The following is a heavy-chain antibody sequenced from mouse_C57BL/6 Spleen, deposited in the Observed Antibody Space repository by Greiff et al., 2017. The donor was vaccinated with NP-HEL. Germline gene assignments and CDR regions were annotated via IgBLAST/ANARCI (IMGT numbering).Heavy chain of an antibody. CDR3: ASRWFAY. J-gene: IGHJ3*01. V-gene: IGHV1-26*01. CDR1: GYTFTDYY. Sequence: EVQLQQSGPELVKPGASVKISCKASGYTFTDYYMNWVKQSHGKSLEWIGDINPNNGGTSYNQKFKGKATLTVDKSSSTAYMELRSLTSEDSAVYFCASRWFAYWGQGTLVTVSA. CDR2: INPNNGGT.